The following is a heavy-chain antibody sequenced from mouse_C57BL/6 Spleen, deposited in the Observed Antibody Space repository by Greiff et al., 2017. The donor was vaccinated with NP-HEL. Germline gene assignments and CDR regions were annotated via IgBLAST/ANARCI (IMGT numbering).Heavy chain of an antibody. D-gene: IGHD2-5*01. CDR2: INPSTGGT. CDR1: GYSFTGYY. J-gene: IGHJ2*01. CDR3: ARDYSNYLYLDY. V-gene: IGHV1-42*01. Sequence: EVQLQQSGPELVKPGASVKISCKASGYSFTGYYMNWVKQSPEKSLEWIGEINPSTGGTTYNQKFKAKATLTVDKSSSTAYMQLKSLTSEDSAVYYCARDYSNYLYLDYWGQGTTLTVSS.